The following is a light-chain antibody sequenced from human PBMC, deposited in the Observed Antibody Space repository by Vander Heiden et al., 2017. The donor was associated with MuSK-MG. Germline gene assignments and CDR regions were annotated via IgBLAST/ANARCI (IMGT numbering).Light chain of an antibody. V-gene: IGLV2-14*01. J-gene: IGLJ2*01. Sequence: QSALTQPASVSGSPGQSITISCTGTSSDVGGYNYVSWYQQYPGKAPKLMMYEVTNRPSGVSNRFSGSKSGNTASLTISGLQAEDEADDYCSSYTSSSTLVFGGGTKLTVL. CDR3: SSYTSSSTLV. CDR1: SSDVGGYNY. CDR2: EVT.